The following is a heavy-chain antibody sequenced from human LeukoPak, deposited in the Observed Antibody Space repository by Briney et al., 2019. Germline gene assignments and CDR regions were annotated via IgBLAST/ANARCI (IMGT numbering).Heavy chain of an antibody. D-gene: IGHD3-22*01. J-gene: IGHJ4*02. Sequence: GGSLRLSCAASGFTFSSYSMNWVRQAPGKGLEWVSYISSSSSTIYYADSVKGRFTISRDNDKNSLYLQMNSLRAEDTAVYYCAREGYYDSSGYYADGEDYWGQGTLVTVSS. V-gene: IGHV3-48*01. CDR1: GFTFSSYS. CDR3: AREGYYDSSGYYADGEDY. CDR2: ISSSSSTI.